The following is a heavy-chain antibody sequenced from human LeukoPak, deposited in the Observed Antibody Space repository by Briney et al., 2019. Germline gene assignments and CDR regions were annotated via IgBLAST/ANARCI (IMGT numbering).Heavy chain of an antibody. J-gene: IGHJ6*02. D-gene: IGHD2-2*01. CDR3: ARVGTNQLLSLYYYYGMDV. CDR2: IYYSGST. V-gene: IGHV4-59*12. CDR1: GGSISSYY. Sequence: PSETLSLTCTVSGGSISSYYWSWIRQPPGKGLEWIGYIYYSGSTYYNPSLKSRVTISVDTSKNQFSLKLSSVTAADTAVYYCARVGTNQLLSLYYYYGMDVWGQGTTVTVSS.